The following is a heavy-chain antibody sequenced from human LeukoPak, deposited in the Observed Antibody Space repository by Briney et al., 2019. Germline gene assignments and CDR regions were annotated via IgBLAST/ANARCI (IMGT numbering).Heavy chain of an antibody. D-gene: IGHD6-6*01. CDR2: ISYDGSNK. Sequence: SGGSLRLSCAASGFTFSSYAMHWVRQAPGKGLEWVAVISYDGSNKYYADSVKGRFTISRDNSKNTLYLQMNSLRAEDTTVYYCAREGDSSSDFDYWGQGTLVNVSS. CDR3: AREGDSSSDFDY. J-gene: IGHJ4*02. CDR1: GFTFSSYA. V-gene: IGHV3-30*01.